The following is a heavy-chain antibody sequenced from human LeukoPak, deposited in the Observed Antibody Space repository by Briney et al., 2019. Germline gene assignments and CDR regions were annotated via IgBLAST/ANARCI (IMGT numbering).Heavy chain of an antibody. CDR2: INPHNGDT. Sequence: GVSVKVSCKASGYTFIGYYLHWVRQAPGQGLEWMGWINPHNGDTNYAQKFQGRVTMTRDTSITTAYMELSRLKSDDTAVYYCATVGDIVVGGGPYYFDYWGQGTLVTVSS. D-gene: IGHD2-15*01. CDR1: GYTFIGYY. V-gene: IGHV1-2*02. CDR3: ATVGDIVVGGGPYYFDY. J-gene: IGHJ4*02.